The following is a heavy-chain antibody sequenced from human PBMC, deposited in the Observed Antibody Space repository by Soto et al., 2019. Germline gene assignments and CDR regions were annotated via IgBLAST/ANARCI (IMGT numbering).Heavy chain of an antibody. CDR2: IEYSGRT. CDR1: GDSMRNYY. Sequence: QVQLQESGPGLVKPSETLSLTCTVSGDSMRNYYWCWIRQSPGKGLVWMAYIEYSGRTEVKPSLQSRVIVSSDTSKKQFSLTLNSVTAADTAIYYCARGRFGAYVDFWGQGTLVAVSS. D-gene: IGHD3-10*01. J-gene: IGHJ4*02. CDR3: ARGRFGAYVDF. V-gene: IGHV4-59*01.